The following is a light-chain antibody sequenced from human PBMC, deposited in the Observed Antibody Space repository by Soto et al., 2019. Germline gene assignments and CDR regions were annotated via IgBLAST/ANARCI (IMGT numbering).Light chain of an antibody. CDR3: QQTYSTPWT. CDR2: AAS. Sequence: DIKMTQSPSSLSASIGARITITCRTSQSISTYLNWYLQKPGKAPKLLIYAASSLKSGVPSRFSGSGSGTDFTLTISSLQPEDFATYYCQQTYSTPWTFGQGTKVEVK. CDR1: QSISTY. J-gene: IGKJ1*01. V-gene: IGKV1-39*01.